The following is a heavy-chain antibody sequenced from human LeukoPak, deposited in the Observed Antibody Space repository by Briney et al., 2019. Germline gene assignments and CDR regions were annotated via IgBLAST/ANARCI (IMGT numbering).Heavy chain of an antibody. CDR2: IKQDGSTK. D-gene: IGHD6-19*01. CDR3: AKVQWLVRAFDY. V-gene: IGHV3-7*01. Sequence: GGSLRLSCAVSGFTFSTYWMTWVRQAPGKGLEWVANIKQDGSTKYYVDSVKGRFAISRDNARNSLYLQMNSLRAEDTAVYYCAKVQWLVRAFDYWGQGTLVTVSS. J-gene: IGHJ4*02. CDR1: GFTFSTYW.